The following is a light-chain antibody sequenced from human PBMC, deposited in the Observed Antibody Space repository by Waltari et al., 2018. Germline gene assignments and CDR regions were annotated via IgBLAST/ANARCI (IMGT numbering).Light chain of an antibody. Sequence: DIQMSQSPSTLSASVGDRVTITCRASQSISSWLAWYQQKPGKAPKLLIYKASSLESGVPSRFSGSGSGTEFTLTISSLQPDDFATYYCQQYNSYPYTFGQGTKLEIK. CDR1: QSISSW. CDR3: QQYNSYPYT. J-gene: IGKJ2*01. CDR2: KAS. V-gene: IGKV1-5*03.